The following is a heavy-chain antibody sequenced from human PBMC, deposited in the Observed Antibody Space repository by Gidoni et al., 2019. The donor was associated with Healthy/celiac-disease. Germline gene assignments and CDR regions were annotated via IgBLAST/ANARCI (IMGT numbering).Heavy chain of an antibody. CDR3: ARVPRLYSSGWYYYFDY. CDR1: GGSFSGYY. J-gene: IGHJ4*02. CDR2: INHSGST. Sequence: QVQLQQWGAGPLKPSETLSLTCSVYGGSFSGYYWRWFRQPPGKGLEWIGEINHSGSTNYNPSLKSRVTISVDTSKNQFSLKLSSVTAADTAVYYCARVPRLYSSGWYYYFDYWGQGTLVTVSS. V-gene: IGHV4-34*01. D-gene: IGHD6-19*01.